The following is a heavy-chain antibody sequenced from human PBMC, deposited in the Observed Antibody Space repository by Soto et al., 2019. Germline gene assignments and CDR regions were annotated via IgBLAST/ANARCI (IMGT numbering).Heavy chain of an antibody. D-gene: IGHD1-1*01. CDR1: GFTFSDHY. V-gene: IGHV3-11*06. Sequence: AGGSLRLSCAASGFTFSDHYMSWIRQAPGKGLEWIGYSSNSDSFTRYADSVKGRFSISRDNAKNSLYLQINSLRGDDTAIYYCVRSGDNYNLLDYWGQGTPVTVSS. CDR3: VRSGDNYNLLDY. CDR2: SSNSDSFT. J-gene: IGHJ4*02.